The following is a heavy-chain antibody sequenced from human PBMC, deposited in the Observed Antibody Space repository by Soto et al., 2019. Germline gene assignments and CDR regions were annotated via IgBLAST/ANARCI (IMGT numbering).Heavy chain of an antibody. CDR2: ISYDGSAK. J-gene: IGHJ4*02. CDR1: GVTFRSYA. Sequence: LRRSWGASGVTFRSYAMHWVRQAPGKGLEWVAVISYDGSAKYYADSVKGRFTISRDNSKNTLYLQTNSLRAEDTAVYHCAKTFADYDVTGHPDHWGQGTLVTVSS. D-gene: IGHD3-22*01. CDR3: AKTFADYDVTGHPDH. V-gene: IGHV3-30*18.